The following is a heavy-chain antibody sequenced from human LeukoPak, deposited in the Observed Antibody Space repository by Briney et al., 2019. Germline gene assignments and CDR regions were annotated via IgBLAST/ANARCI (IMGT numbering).Heavy chain of an antibody. D-gene: IGHD3-10*01. V-gene: IGHV3-48*02. CDR2: ISSSSSTI. CDR3: ARDGSGSYYYYGMDL. J-gene: IGHJ6*02. Sequence: GGSLRLSCAASGFTFSSYSMNWVRQAPGKGLEWVSYISSSSSTIYYADSVKGRFTISRDNAKNSLYLQMNSLRDEDTAVYYCARDGSGSYYYYGMDLWGQGTTVTVSS. CDR1: GFTFSSYS.